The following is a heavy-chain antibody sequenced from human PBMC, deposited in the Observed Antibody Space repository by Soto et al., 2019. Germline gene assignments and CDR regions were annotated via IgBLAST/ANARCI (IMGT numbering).Heavy chain of an antibody. CDR3: ARGAEGIAARPYYYYGMDV. J-gene: IGHJ6*02. CDR2: IYYSGST. Sequence: XETLSLTCTVSGGSISSYYWSWIRQPPGKGLEWIGYIYYSGSTNYNPSLKSRVTISVDTSKNQFSLKLSSVTAADTAVYYCARGAEGIAARPYYYYGMDVWGQGTTVTVPS. D-gene: IGHD6-6*01. CDR1: GGSISSYY. V-gene: IGHV4-59*01.